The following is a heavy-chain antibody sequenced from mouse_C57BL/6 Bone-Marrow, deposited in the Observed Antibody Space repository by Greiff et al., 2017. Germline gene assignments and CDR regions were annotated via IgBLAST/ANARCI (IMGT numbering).Heavy chain of an antibody. CDR2: IDPETGGT. J-gene: IGHJ3*01. CDR3: ARKPCYGSSPAWFAY. V-gene: IGHV1-15*01. Sequence: QVQLKESGAELVRPGASVTLSCTASGYTFTDYEMHWVKQTPVHGLEWIGAIDPETGGTAYNPKFKGKAILTADKSSSTAYMELRSLTSEGSAVYYSARKPCYGSSPAWFAYWGPGALVTVSA. CDR1: GYTFTDYE. D-gene: IGHD1-1*01.